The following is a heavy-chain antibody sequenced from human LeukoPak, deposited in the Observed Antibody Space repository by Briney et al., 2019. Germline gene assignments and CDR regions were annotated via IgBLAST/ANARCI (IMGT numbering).Heavy chain of an antibody. D-gene: IGHD1-26*01. Sequence: SETLSLTCAVYGGSFSGYYWSWIRQPPGKGLEWIGEINHSGSTNYNPSLKSRVTISVDTFKNQFSLKLSSVTAADTAVYFCASGRWDLRFHYWGQGALVTVSS. CDR1: GGSFSGYY. CDR3: ASGRWDLRFHY. CDR2: INHSGST. J-gene: IGHJ4*02. V-gene: IGHV4-34*01.